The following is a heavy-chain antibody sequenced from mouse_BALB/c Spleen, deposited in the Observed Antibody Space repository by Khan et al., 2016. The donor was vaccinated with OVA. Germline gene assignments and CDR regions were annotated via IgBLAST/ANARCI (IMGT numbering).Heavy chain of an antibody. V-gene: IGHV1S33*01. Sequence: LQQSGPELVKPGALVKMSCKASGYTFTSYGINWVRQSPGQGLEWIGCIYPGDGSTKYNEKFKGKATLTADKSSSTAYLHLSSLTSENSAVYFCERGGDGSFAYWGQGTRVTVSA. D-gene: IGHD1-2*01. CDR2: IYPGDGST. CDR3: ERGGDGSFAY. J-gene: IGHJ3*01. CDR1: GYTFTSYG.